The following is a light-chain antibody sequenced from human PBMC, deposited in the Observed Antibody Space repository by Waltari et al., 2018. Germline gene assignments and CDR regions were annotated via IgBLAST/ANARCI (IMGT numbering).Light chain of an antibody. Sequence: IVLTQSPATLSLSPGEGVTPSCRASQSVGRFLAWYQQKPGQAPRLLIYDASNRATGIPARFSASGSGTDFTLTLSSLEPEDFAVYYCQQRSSWPYSFGQGTKLEIK. CDR2: DAS. V-gene: IGKV3-11*01. CDR1: QSVGRF. CDR3: QQRSSWPYS. J-gene: IGKJ2*03.